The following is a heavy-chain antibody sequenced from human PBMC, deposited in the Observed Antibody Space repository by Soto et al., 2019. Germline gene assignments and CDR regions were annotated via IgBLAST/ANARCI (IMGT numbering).Heavy chain of an antibody. V-gene: IGHV3-48*01. CDR1: GFTFSTYS. D-gene: IGHD5-12*01. CDR2: ISSSSSTI. CDR3: AKDRSTDYLVPPFDP. Sequence: GGSLRLSCTASGFTFSTYSMNWVLQAPWKGLEWVSYISSSSSTIFYTDSVKGRFTVSRDNSKNTLYLQMNSLRAEDTAAYYCAKDRSTDYLVPPFDPWGQGTLVTGSS. J-gene: IGHJ5*02.